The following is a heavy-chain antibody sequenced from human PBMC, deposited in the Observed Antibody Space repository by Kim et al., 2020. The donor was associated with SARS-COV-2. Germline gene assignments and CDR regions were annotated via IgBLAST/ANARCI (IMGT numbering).Heavy chain of an antibody. D-gene: IGHD3-16*01. J-gene: IGHJ4*02. V-gene: IGHV3-30*02. CDR2: SNK. CDR3: AKDGGSYFDY. Sequence: SNKYYAESVKGRLNISRDKSKNTLYLQMNSLRAEDTAMYYCAKDGGSYFDYWGQGTLVTVSS.